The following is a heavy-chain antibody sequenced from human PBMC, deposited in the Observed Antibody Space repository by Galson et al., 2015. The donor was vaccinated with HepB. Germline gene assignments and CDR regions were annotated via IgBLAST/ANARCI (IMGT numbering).Heavy chain of an antibody. CDR2: SYYRSKWYN. Sequence: AISGDSVSSNSAAWNWIRQSPSRGLEWLGRSYYRSKWYNDYAVSVKSRITVNPDTSKNKYSLQLNSVTTEDTAVYYFARVFAPGAYYYYGMDVWGQGTAVTVSS. V-gene: IGHV6-1*01. J-gene: IGHJ6*02. CDR3: ARVFAPGAYYYYGMDV. D-gene: IGHD3-3*01. CDR1: GDSVSSNSAA.